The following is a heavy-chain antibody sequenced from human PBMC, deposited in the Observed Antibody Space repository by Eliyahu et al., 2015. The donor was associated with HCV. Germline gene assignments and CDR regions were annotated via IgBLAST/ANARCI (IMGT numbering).Heavy chain of an antibody. Sequence: EVQLVESGGGLVKPGGSLRLSXAASGFTFSNAWMSWVRQAPGKGLGWVGRIKSKTDGGTTDYAAPVKGRFTISRDDSKNTLYLQMNSLKTEDTAVYYCTTDLVEWRRDGMDVWGQGTTVTVSS. D-gene: IGHD3-3*01. CDR1: GFTFSNAW. CDR3: TTDLVEWRRDGMDV. CDR2: IKSKTDGGTT. J-gene: IGHJ6*02. V-gene: IGHV3-15*01.